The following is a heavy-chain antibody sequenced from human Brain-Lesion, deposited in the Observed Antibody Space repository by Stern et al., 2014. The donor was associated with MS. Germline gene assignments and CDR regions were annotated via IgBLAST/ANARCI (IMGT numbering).Heavy chain of an antibody. CDR3: AGEEDIRYCSGGSCPGNWFGP. J-gene: IGHJ5*02. Sequence: VHLVESGPGLVKPSETLSLTCTVAGGPVSSTSYAWAWIRQPPGKGLEWIGTIYYSGNTYYRPSLKSRLTISLDTSKHQFSLQLSLGTAADTAVYYCAGEEDIRYCSGGSCPGNWFGPWGQGTLVTVSS. D-gene: IGHD2-15*01. V-gene: IGHV4-39*01. CDR2: IYYSGNT. CDR1: GGPVSSTSYA.